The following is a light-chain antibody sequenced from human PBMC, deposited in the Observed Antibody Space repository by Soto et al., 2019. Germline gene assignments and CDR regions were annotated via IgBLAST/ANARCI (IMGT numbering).Light chain of an antibody. CDR2: EGG. Sequence: QSALTQPASVSGSPGQSITISCTGSSSDVGSYNLVSWYQQHPGKAPKVIIYEGGKRPSGVSNRFSGSKSGITAFLTISGLQAEDEADYYCSSYTSSSTLVFGTGTKLTVL. CDR1: SSDVGSYNL. V-gene: IGLV2-14*02. J-gene: IGLJ1*01. CDR3: SSYTSSSTLV.